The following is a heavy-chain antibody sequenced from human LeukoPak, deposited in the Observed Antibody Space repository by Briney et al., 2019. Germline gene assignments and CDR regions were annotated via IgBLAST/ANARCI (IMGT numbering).Heavy chain of an antibody. CDR3: ARDTYGAPDS. CDR2: IGAGGDTT. CDR1: GFTFSNYA. Sequence: GGSLRLSCAASGFTFSNYAMNWVRQTPGKGLEWVSGIGAGGDTTYYADSVKGRFTISRDDSKNTLYLQMNSLRAEDTALYYCARDTYGAPDSWGQGTLVTVSS. V-gene: IGHV3-23*01. D-gene: IGHD4-17*01. J-gene: IGHJ4*02.